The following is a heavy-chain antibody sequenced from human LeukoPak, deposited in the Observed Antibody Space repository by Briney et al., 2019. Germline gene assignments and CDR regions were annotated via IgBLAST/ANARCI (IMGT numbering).Heavy chain of an antibody. J-gene: IGHJ3*02. V-gene: IGHV1-69*05. CDR3: ARVVRGPDAFDI. Sequence: SVKVSCKXSGGTFSSYAISWVRQAPGQGLEWMGGIIPIFGTANSAQKFQGRVTITTDESTSTAYMELSSLRSEDTAVYYCARVVRGPDAFDIWGQGTMVTVSS. D-gene: IGHD3-10*02. CDR1: GGTFSSYA. CDR2: IIPIFGTA.